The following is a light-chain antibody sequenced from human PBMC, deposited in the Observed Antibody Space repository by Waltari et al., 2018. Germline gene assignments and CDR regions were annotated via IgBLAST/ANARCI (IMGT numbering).Light chain of an antibody. CDR3: QAWDNGVV. CDR2: QDN. J-gene: IGLJ3*02. V-gene: IGLV3-1*01. CDR1: DLGAKS. Sequence: YELTQPPSLSVSPGQTATITCSGDDLGAKSTCWYQHKPGQSPVVVIYQDNRRPSGIPERFSGSNSGNTATLTISGTQPMDEAEYYCQAWDNGVVFGGGTKLTVL.